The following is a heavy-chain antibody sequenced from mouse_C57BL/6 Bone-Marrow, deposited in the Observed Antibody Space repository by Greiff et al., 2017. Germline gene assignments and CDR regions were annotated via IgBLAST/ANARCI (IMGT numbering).Heavy chain of an antibody. V-gene: IGHV1-50*01. CDR2: IDPSDSYT. CDR1: GYTFTSYW. J-gene: IGHJ4*01. CDR3: ARWGVLRRLYAMDY. Sequence: QVQLKQPGAELVKPGASVKLSCKASGYTFTSYWMQWVKQRPGQGLEWIGEIDPSDSYTNYNQKFTGKATLTVDTSSSTAYMQLSSLTSEDSAVYYGARWGVLRRLYAMDYWGQGTSVTVSS. D-gene: IGHD2-4*01.